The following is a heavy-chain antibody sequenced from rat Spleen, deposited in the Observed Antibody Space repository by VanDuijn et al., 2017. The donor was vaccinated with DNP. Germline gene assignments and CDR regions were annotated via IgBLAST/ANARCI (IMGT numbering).Heavy chain of an antibody. CDR3: TSNPHIRTAAPFDY. J-gene: IGHJ2*01. CDR1: GFIFSNYW. V-gene: IGHV5-31*01. D-gene: IGHD3-8*01. CDR2: ITNTGDGS. Sequence: EVQLVESGGGPVQPGRSLKLSCVASGFIFSNYWMTWIRQAPGKGLEWVASITNTGDGSYYSDSVKGRFSISRDNAKSTLYLQVNSLRSEDTATYYCTSNPHIRTAAPFDYWGKGVMVTVSS.